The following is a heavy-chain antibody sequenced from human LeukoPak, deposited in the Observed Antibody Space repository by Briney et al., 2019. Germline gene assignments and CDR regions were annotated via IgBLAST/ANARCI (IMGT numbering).Heavy chain of an antibody. CDR1: GGSISSGDYY. CDR2: IYYSGST. D-gene: IGHD6-19*01. CDR3: AREPSYSSGLGNWFDP. V-gene: IGHV4-30-4*01. J-gene: IGHJ5*02. Sequence: SQTLSLTCTVSGGSISSGDYYWSWIRQPPGKGLEWIGYIYYSGSTYYNPSLKSRVTISADTSKNQFSLKLSSVTAADTAVYYCAREPSYSSGLGNWFDPWGQGTLVTVSS.